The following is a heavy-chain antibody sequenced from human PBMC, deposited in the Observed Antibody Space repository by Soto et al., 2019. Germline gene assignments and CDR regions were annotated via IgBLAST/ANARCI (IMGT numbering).Heavy chain of an antibody. D-gene: IGHD2-8*01. Sequence: SETLSLTCAVYGGSFSGYYWGWIRQPPGKGLEWVGEINHSGSTNYKPSLKSRVTISVDTSKNQFSLKLSSVTAADTAVYYCARGPRGCTNGVCYTGRYYYYGMDVWGQGTMVTVSS. CDR3: ARGPRGCTNGVCYTGRYYYYGMDV. J-gene: IGHJ6*02. V-gene: IGHV4-34*01. CDR2: INHSGST. CDR1: GGSFSGYY.